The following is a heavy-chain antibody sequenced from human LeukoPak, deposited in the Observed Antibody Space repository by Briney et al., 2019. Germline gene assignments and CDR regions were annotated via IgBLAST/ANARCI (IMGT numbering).Heavy chain of an antibody. J-gene: IGHJ5*02. CDR2: IYYSGST. CDR1: GGSIGSYY. Sequence: PSETLSLTCTVSGGSIGSYYWSWIRQPPGKGLEWIGYIYYSGSTNYNPSLKSRVTMSVDTSKNQFSLKLSSVTAADTAVYYCARVDILTGPYNWFDPWGQGTLVTVSS. V-gene: IGHV4-59*01. CDR3: ARVDILTGPYNWFDP. D-gene: IGHD3-9*01.